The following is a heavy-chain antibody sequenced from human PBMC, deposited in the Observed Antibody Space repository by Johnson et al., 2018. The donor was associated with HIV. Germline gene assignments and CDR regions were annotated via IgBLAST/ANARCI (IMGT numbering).Heavy chain of an antibody. CDR2: IKQDGSEK. D-gene: IGHD3-3*01. V-gene: IGHV3-7*01. CDR1: GFTFSSYG. Sequence: EVQLVESGGGVVQPGRSLRLSCAASGFTFSSYGMHWVRQAPGKGLEWVANIKQDGSEKYYVDSVKGRFTISRDNAKNSLYLQMNSLRAEDTAVYYCAREREIFGVVTEDAFDIWGQGTMVTVSS. J-gene: IGHJ3*02. CDR3: AREREIFGVVTEDAFDI.